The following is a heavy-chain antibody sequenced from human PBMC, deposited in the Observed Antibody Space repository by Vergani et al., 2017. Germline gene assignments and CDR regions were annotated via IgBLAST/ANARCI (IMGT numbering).Heavy chain of an antibody. CDR3: AREIAAAGQLFDY. CDR2: IYTSGST. CDR1: GDSISSGNN. Sequence: QVNLQESGPGLVKPSETLSLTCAVSGDSISSGNNWGWIRQPPGKGLEWIGRIYTSGSTNYNPSLKSRVTISVDTSKNQFSLKLSSVTAADTAVYYCAREIAAAGQLFDYWGQGTLVTVSS. V-gene: IGHV4-38-2*02. J-gene: IGHJ4*02. D-gene: IGHD6-13*01.